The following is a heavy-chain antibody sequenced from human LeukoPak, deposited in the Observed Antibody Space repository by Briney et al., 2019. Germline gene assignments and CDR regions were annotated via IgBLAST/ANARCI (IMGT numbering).Heavy chain of an antibody. CDR3: AREWCSSTSCHYYFDY. CDR2: INPNSGGT. V-gene: IGHV1-2*02. Sequence: GASVKVSCKASGYTFTGYYMHWVRQAPGQGLEWMGWINPNSGGTNYAQKFQGRVIMTRDTSISTAYMELSRLRSDDTAVYYCAREWCSSTSCHYYFDYWGQGTLVTVSS. CDR1: GYTFTGYY. D-gene: IGHD2-2*01. J-gene: IGHJ4*02.